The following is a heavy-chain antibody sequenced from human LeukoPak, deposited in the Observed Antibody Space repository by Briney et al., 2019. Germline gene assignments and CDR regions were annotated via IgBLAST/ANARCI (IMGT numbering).Heavy chain of an antibody. V-gene: IGHV4-34*01. Sequence: SETLSLTCAVSGRSFSGYYWSWIRQPPGKGLEWIGEINHSGRTNDNTSLKSRVTMSIDTSKNQFSLNLTSVTAADTAVYYCARAGVVAYHLYYFHMDVWGKGTTVTVSS. CDR2: INHSGRT. CDR3: ARAGVVAYHLYYFHMDV. CDR1: GRSFSGYY. D-gene: IGHD2-2*01. J-gene: IGHJ6*03.